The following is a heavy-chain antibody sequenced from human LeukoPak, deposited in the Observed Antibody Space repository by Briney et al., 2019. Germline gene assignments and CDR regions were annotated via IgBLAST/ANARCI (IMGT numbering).Heavy chain of an antibody. CDR3: ARAGAVVDNWFDP. D-gene: IGHD2-15*01. CDR2: ISGYNGKT. J-gene: IGHJ5*02. Sequence: GASAKVSCKASGYTFNTYGITWVRQAPGQGLEWMGWISGYNGKTKYAQKLQDRVTMTTDTSTATAYMELRSLTSDDTAVYYCARAGAVVDNWFDPWGQGTLVTVSS. CDR1: GYTFNTYG. V-gene: IGHV1-18*01.